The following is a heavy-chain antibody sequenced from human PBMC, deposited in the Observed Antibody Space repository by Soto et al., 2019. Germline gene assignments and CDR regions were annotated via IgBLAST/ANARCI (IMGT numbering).Heavy chain of an antibody. CDR3: AKGLDYYGSGNHYKIGY. CDR2: TYHSGNP. CDR1: GDTISTGGYS. V-gene: IGHV4-30-2*01. Sequence: SETLSLTCAVSGDTISTGGYSWAWIRQPPGKALEWIGHTYHSGNPYYNPSLKSRVIISVDRSKNTVFLQMNSPRADDTAIYYCAKGLDYYGSGNHYKIGYWGQGTLVTVSS. D-gene: IGHD3-10*01. J-gene: IGHJ4*02.